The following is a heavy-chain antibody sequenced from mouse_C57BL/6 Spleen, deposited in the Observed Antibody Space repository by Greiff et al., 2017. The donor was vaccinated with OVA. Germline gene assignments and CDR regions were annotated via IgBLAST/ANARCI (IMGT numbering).Heavy chain of an antibody. V-gene: IGHV1-54*01. CDR3: ARRDLRGFDY. J-gene: IGHJ2*01. CDR2: INPGSGGT. Sequence: QVQLQQSGAELVRPGTSVKVSCKASGYAFTNYLIEWVKQRPGQGLEWIGVINPGSGGTNYNEKFKGKATLTADKSSSTAYMQLSSLTSEDSAVYFCARRDLRGFDYWGQGTTLTVSS. D-gene: IGHD3-3*01. CDR1: GYAFTNYL.